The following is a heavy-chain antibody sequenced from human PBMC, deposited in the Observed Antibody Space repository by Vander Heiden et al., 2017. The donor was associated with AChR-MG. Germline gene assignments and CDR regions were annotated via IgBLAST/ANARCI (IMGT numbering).Heavy chain of an antibody. CDR1: GFTSSRYA. CDR3: AKSRTTTVTINWFDP. V-gene: IGHV3-23*01. Sequence: EDQLLESGGGLVQTGGSLSLSCAASGFTSSRYAMSWVRQAPGKGLGWVSAISGSGGSTYYADSVKGRFTISRDNSKNTLYLQMNSLRAEDTAVYYCAKSRTTTVTINWFDPWGQGTLVTVSS. J-gene: IGHJ5*02. D-gene: IGHD4-17*01. CDR2: ISGSGGST.